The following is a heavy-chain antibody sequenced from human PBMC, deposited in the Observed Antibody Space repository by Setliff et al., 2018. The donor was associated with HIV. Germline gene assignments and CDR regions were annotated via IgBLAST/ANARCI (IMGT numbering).Heavy chain of an antibody. V-gene: IGHV1-18*01. CDR1: GYSFTNLG. CDR3: ARAYDVLTGYFDY. D-gene: IGHD3-9*01. Sequence: ASVKVSCKASGYSFTNLGLNWVRQAPGQGLEWMGWISVYNGHTNFAQKLQDRVTMTTDTSTSTVYMELRSLRSDDTAVYYCARAYDVLTGYFDYWGQGTLVTVSS. J-gene: IGHJ4*02. CDR2: ISVYNGHT.